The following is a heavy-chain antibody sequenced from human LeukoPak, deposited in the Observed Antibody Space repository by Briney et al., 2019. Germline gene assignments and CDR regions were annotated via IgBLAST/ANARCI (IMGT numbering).Heavy chain of an antibody. CDR3: GKDSWARNGIYDPFDI. V-gene: IGHV3-23*01. CDR1: GFTFSDFA. D-gene: IGHD2-8*01. CDR2: IGGTGET. Sequence: PGGSLRLSCAASGFTFSDFAMSWVRQAPGKGLEWVSVIGGTGETHSTDSVKGRFTISRDNSKNTLSLQMNSLRPEDTAVYYCGKDSWARNGIYDPFDIWGQGTMVTVSS. J-gene: IGHJ3*02.